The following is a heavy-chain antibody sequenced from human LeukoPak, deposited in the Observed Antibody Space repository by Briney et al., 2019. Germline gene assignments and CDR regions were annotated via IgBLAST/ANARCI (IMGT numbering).Heavy chain of an antibody. CDR2: ISYDGSNK. CDR1: GFTFSSYG. V-gene: IGHV3-30*18. Sequence: PGGSLRLSCAASGFTFSSYGMHWVRQAPGKGLEWVAVISYDGSNKYYADSVKGRFTISRDNSKNTLYLQMNSLRAEDTAVYYCAKLNPPPYDYWGQGTLVTVSS. J-gene: IGHJ4*02. CDR3: AKLNPPPYDY.